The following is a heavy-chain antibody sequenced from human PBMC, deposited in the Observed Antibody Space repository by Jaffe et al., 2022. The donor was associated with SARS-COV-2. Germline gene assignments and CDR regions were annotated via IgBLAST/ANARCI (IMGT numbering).Heavy chain of an antibody. Sequence: EVQLVESGGGLVQPGGSLRLSCAASGFTFSSYAMHWVRQAPGKGLEYVSAISSNGGSTYYANSVKGRFTISRDNSKNTLYLQMGSLRAEDMAVYYCARDFASYTGSMDVWGQGTTVTVSS. CDR2: ISSNGGST. V-gene: IGHV3-64*01. CDR1: GFTFSSYA. CDR3: ARDFASYTGSMDV. J-gene: IGHJ6*02. D-gene: IGHD2-2*02.